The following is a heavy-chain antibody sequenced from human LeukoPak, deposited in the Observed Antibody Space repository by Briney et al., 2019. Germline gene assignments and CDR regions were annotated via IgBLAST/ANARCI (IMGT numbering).Heavy chain of an antibody. D-gene: IGHD3-10*01. Sequence: ASVKVSCKASGYTFTSYYMHWVRQAPGQGLEWMGRINPSGGSTSYAQKLQGRVTMTTDTSTSTAYMELRSLRSDDTAVYYCAREEVRGVIIAHLYYYYYGMDVWGQGTTVTVSS. J-gene: IGHJ6*02. V-gene: IGHV1-46*01. CDR2: INPSGGST. CDR1: GYTFTSYY. CDR3: AREEVRGVIIAHLYYYYYGMDV.